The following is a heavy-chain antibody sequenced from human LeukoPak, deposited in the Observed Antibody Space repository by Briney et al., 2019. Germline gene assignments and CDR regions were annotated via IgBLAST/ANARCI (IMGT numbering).Heavy chain of an antibody. Sequence: ASVKVSCKASGYTFTGNHMHWMRQAPGQGLEWMGWISAYNGNTNYAQKLQGRVTMTTDTSTSTAYMELRSLRSDDTAVYYCARAPGYCSGGSCYSSWFDPWGQGTLVTVSS. CDR3: ARAPGYCSGGSCYSSWFDP. CDR2: ISAYNGNT. CDR1: GYTFTGNH. J-gene: IGHJ5*02. V-gene: IGHV1-18*04. D-gene: IGHD2-15*01.